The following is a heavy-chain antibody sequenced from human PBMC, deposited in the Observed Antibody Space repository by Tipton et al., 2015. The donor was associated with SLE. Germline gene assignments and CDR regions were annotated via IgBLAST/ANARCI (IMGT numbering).Heavy chain of an antibody. D-gene: IGHD2-2*01. J-gene: IGHJ5*02. CDR3: ARLCQQHNWFDP. CDR1: GYTFTSYD. V-gene: IGHV1-8*01. CDR2: MNPNSGNT. Sequence: QSGAEVKKPGASVKVSRKASGYTFTSYDINWVRQATGQGLEWMGWMNPNSGNTGYAQKFQGRVTMTRNTSISTAYMELSSLRSEDTAVYYCARLCQQHNWFDPWGQGTLVTVSS.